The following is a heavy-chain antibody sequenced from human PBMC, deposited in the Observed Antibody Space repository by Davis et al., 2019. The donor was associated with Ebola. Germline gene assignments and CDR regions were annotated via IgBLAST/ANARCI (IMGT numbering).Heavy chain of an antibody. CDR1: GFTFSNAW. CDR2: IKSKTDGGTT. J-gene: IGHJ6*02. CDR3: TTDRFVVVVAATRYYYYGMDV. D-gene: IGHD2-15*01. V-gene: IGHV3-15*01. Sequence: GESLKISCAASGFTFSNAWMSWVRQAPGKGLEWVGRIKSKTDGGTTDYAAPVKGRFTISRDDSKNTLYLQMNSLKTEDTAVYYCTTDRFVVVVAATRYYYYGMDVWGQGTTVTVSS.